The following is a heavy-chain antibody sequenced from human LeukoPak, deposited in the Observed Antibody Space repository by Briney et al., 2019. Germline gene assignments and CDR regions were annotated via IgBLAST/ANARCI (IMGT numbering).Heavy chain of an antibody. CDR1: GFTFSSYG. J-gene: IGHJ6*03. V-gene: IGHV3-30*02. Sequence: PGGSLRLSCAASGFTFSSYGMHWVRQAPGKGLEWVAFIRYDGSNKYYADSVKGRFTLSRDNSKNTLYLQMKSLRAEDTAVYYCAKGGGYEAQYYYYYLDVWGKGTTVTISS. CDR2: IRYDGSNK. CDR3: AKGGGYEAQYYYYYLDV. D-gene: IGHD5-12*01.